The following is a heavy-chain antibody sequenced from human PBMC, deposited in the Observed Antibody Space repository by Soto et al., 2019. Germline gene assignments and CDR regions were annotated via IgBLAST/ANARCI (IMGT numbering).Heavy chain of an antibody. Sequence: PSETLSLTCTVSGGSISSYYWSWIRQPPGKGLEWIGYIYYSGSTNYNPSLKSRVTISVDTSKNQFSLKLSSVTAADTAVYYCARQFEFPNWFDPWGQGTLVTAPQ. J-gene: IGHJ5*02. V-gene: IGHV4-59*08. CDR3: ARQFEFPNWFDP. CDR1: GGSISSYY. CDR2: IYYSGST. D-gene: IGHD3-10*01.